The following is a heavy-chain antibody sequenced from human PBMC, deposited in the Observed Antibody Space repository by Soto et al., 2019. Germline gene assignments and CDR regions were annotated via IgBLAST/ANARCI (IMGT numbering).Heavy chain of an antibody. D-gene: IGHD3-10*01. CDR2: INPNGGGT. V-gene: IGHV1-2*02. Sequence: QVQLMQSGAEMKKPGASVKVSCESSGYTFTAYYIHWVRQAPGHGLEWMGWINPNGGGTKYAQKFQGRVTMTRDTSINTAYLELTRLTYDDTAVYYCAKAVHTMIQGVRFRVDQWGQGTLVTVSS. CDR3: AKAVHTMIQGVRFRVDQ. CDR1: GYTFTAYY. J-gene: IGHJ4*02.